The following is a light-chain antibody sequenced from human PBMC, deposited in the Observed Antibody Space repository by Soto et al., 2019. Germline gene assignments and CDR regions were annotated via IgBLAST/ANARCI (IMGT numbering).Light chain of an antibody. V-gene: IGKV3-15*01. Sequence: EIVLTQCPSTLSVCPGEGAALSFMASQSVSSKLAWYQQKPGQAPRLLIYGASTRATGIPARFSGSGSGTEFTLIISSLQSEDSAVYYCQQYNSWLWTFGQGTKVDIK. CDR2: GAS. CDR3: QQYNSWLWT. J-gene: IGKJ1*01. CDR1: QSVSSK.